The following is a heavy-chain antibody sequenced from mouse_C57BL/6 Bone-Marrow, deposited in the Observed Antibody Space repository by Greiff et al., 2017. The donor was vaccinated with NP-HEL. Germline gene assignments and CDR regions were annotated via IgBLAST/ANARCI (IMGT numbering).Heavy chain of an antibody. D-gene: IGHD1-1*01. J-gene: IGHJ1*03. CDR3: ARNPYGSSPYWYFDV. V-gene: IGHV5-6*01. Sequence: EVKLMESGGDLVKPGGSLKLSCAASGFTFSSYGMSWVRQTPDKRLEWVATISSGGSYTYYPDSVKGRFTISRDNAKNTLYLQMSSLKSEDTAMYYCARNPYGSSPYWYFDVWGTGTTVTVSS. CDR1: GFTFSSYG. CDR2: ISSGGSYT.